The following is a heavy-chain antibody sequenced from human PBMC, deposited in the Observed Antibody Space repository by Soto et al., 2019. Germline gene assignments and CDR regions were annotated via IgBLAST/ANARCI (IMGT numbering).Heavy chain of an antibody. CDR3: AIELSSIAALNWFDP. J-gene: IGHJ5*02. CDR1: GGSISSGGYY. D-gene: IGHD6-6*01. V-gene: IGHV4-31*03. Sequence: PSETLSLTCTVSGGSISSGGYYWSWIRQHPGKGLEWIGYIYYSGSTYYNPSLKSRVTISVDTSKNQFSLKLSSVTAADTAVYYCAIELSSIAALNWFDPWGQGTLVTVSS. CDR2: IYYSGST.